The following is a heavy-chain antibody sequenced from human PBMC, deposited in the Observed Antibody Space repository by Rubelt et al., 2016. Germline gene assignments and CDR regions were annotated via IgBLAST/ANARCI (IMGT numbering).Heavy chain of an antibody. Sequence: ESGGGLVQPGGSLRLSCAASGFTFSSYWMSWVRQAPGKGLEWVANIRQDGGEKYYVDSVKGRFTISRDNAKNSLFLQMNSLRAEETAVYYFARDQGKTGTTSSQLDYWGQGTLVTVSS. V-gene: IGHV3-7*04. J-gene: IGHJ4*02. D-gene: IGHD1-7*01. CDR1: GFTFSSYW. CDR2: IRQDGGEK. CDR3: ARDQGKTGTTSSQLDY.